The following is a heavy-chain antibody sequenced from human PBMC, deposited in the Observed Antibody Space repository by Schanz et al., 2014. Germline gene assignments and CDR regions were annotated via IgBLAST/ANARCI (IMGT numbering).Heavy chain of an antibody. D-gene: IGHD5-12*01. CDR2: IKQDGSEK. Sequence: EVHLLESGGGLVQPGGSLRLSCAASGFTFRSYGMHWVRQAPGKGLEWVANIKQDGSEKYYADSVKGRFTISRDNAKNSLYLQMNSLRAEDTAVYYCAGAVATIRADSFDIWGQGTMVAVSS. J-gene: IGHJ3*02. CDR1: GFTFRSYG. CDR3: AGAVATIRADSFDI. V-gene: IGHV3-7*01.